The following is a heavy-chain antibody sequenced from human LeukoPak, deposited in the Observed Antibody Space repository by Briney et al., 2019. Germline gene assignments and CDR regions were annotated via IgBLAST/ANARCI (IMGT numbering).Heavy chain of an antibody. V-gene: IGHV4-59*08. J-gene: IGHJ3*01. CDR3: ARSYGDYITGAYAFDV. Sequence: SETLSLTCTFSGRSISNYYWSWIRQPPEKGLEYIRYIYYSWSTNYNPSLKSRLTISVDTSKNQFSLKLSSVTAADPAVYYCARSYGDYITGAYAFDVWGQGTMVTVSS. D-gene: IGHD4-17*01. CDR1: GRSISNYY. CDR2: IYYSWST.